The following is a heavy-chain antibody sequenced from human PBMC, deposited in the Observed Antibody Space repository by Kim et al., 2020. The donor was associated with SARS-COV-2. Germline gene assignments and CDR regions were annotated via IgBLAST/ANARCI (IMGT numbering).Heavy chain of an antibody. D-gene: IGHD2-2*01. V-gene: IGHV4-59*09. Sequence: RTKDNPSLKSRVLMSVDTSKNQFSLGLTSVTAADTALYYCARGAPAGGFDYWGQRALVTVSS. J-gene: IGHJ4*02. CDR3: ARGAPAGGFDY. CDR2: RT.